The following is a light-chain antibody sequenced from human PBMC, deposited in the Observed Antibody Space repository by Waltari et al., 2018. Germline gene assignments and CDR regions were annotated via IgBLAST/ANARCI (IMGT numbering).Light chain of an antibody. J-gene: IGLJ3*02. V-gene: IGLV2-14*03. CDR2: AVN. CDR1: SSDVGVHNY. Sequence: QSALTQPASVSGSPGQSITISCTGTSSDVGVHNYVSWYQQHPGKAPKLMIYAVNKRPSGVSDRFSGSGSGNTASLTISGLQAEDEADYYCSSYTTSNTWVFGGGTKLTVL. CDR3: SSYTTSNTWV.